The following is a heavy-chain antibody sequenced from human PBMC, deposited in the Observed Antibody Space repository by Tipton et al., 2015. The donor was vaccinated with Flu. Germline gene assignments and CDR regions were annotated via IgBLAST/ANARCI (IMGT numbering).Heavy chain of an antibody. CDR3: ARDRSYSYGYEGWFDP. J-gene: IGHJ5*02. CDR2: INPNSGGT. D-gene: IGHD5-18*01. CDR1: GYTFTGYY. Sequence: QLVQSGAEVKKPGASVKVSCKASGYTFTGYYMHWVRQAPGQGLEWMGRINPNSGGTNYAQKFQGRVTMTRDTSISTAYMELSRLRSEDTAVYYCARDRSYSYGYEGWFDPWGQGTLVTVSS. V-gene: IGHV1-2*06.